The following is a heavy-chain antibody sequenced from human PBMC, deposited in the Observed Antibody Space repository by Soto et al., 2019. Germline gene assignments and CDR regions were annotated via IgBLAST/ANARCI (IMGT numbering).Heavy chain of an antibody. Sequence: PGGSLRLSCAASGFTFSSYGMHWVRQAPGKGLEWVAVISYDGSNKYYADSVKGRFTISRDNSKNTLYLQMNSLRAEDTAVYYCAKPGTDGYSSGPTTRYYFDYWGQGTLVTVSS. CDR1: GFTFSSYG. D-gene: IGHD6-19*01. CDR3: AKPGTDGYSSGPTTRYYFDY. V-gene: IGHV3-30*18. CDR2: ISYDGSNK. J-gene: IGHJ4*02.